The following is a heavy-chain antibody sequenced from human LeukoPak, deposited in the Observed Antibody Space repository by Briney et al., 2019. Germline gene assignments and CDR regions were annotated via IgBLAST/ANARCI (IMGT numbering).Heavy chain of an antibody. CDR3: AELGITMIGGV. CDR2: ISSSGSTI. Sequence: GGSLRLSCAASGFTFSSQWMSWVRQAPGKGLEWVSYISSSGSTIYYADSVKGRFTISRDNAKNSLYLQMNSLRAEDTAVYYCAELGITMIGGVWGKGTTVTISS. CDR1: GFTFSSQW. J-gene: IGHJ6*04. D-gene: IGHD3-10*02. V-gene: IGHV3-48*03.